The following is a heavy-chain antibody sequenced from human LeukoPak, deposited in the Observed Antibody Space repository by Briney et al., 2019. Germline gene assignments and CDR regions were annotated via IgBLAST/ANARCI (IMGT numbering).Heavy chain of an antibody. D-gene: IGHD6-6*01. J-gene: IGHJ4*02. CDR3: ARPASIAAQDDFDY. CDR2: IYYSGST. Sequence: PSETLSLTCTVSGGSISSSSYYWGWIRQPPGKGLEWIGSIYYSGSTYYNPSLKSRVTISVDTSKNQFSLKLSSVTAADTAVYYCARPASIAAQDDFDYWGQGTLVTVSS. V-gene: IGHV4-39*01. CDR1: GGSISSSSYY.